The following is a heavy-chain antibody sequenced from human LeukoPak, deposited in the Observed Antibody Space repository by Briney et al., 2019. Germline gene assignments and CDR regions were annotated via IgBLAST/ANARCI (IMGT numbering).Heavy chain of an antibody. Sequence: SSVKVSCKASGGTFNYYTINWVRQAPGQGLEWMGRINPNSGGTNYAQKFQGRVTMTRDTSISTAYMELSRLRSDDTAVYYCARVRLDFWSGNNWFDPWGQGTLVTVSS. CDR2: INPNSGGT. CDR3: ARVRLDFWSGNNWFDP. CDR1: GGTFNYYT. V-gene: IGHV1-2*06. D-gene: IGHD3-3*01. J-gene: IGHJ5*02.